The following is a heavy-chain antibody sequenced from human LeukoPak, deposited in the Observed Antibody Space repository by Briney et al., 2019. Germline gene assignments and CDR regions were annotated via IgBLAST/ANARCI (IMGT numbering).Heavy chain of an antibody. CDR3: ARRIAAAGTNWFDP. V-gene: IGHV5-51*01. CDR1: GYSFTSYW. CDR2: IYPGDSDT. Sequence: GESLKISCQGSGYSFTSYWIGWVRQMPGKGLGWMGIIYPGDSDTRYSPSFQGQVTISADKSISTAYLQWSSLKASDTAMYYCARRIAAAGTNWFDPWGQGTLVTVSS. J-gene: IGHJ5*02. D-gene: IGHD6-13*01.